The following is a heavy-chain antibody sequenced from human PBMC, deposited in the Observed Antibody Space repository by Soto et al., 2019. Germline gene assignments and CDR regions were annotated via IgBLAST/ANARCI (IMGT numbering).Heavy chain of an antibody. D-gene: IGHD3-10*01. J-gene: IGHJ4*02. Sequence: QVQLVQSGAEVKKPGASVKVSCKASGYTFTRYDINWVRQAPGQGLEWVGWMIPNSGDTGYAQKFQGRVTMTRNTSIRAAYMGLGSLRSEGKAVYYWAGGLTFAARSGDFWGQGTQVTVSS. CDR1: GYTFTRYD. V-gene: IGHV1-8*01. CDR2: MIPNSGDT. CDR3: AGGLTFAARSGDF.